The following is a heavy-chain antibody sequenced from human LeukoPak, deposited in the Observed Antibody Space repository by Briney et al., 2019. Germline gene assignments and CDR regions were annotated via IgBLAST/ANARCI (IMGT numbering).Heavy chain of an antibody. CDR1: GFTVSSNY. V-gene: IGHV3-23*01. CDR3: AKDGGTYPYFLDV. J-gene: IGHJ6*03. CDR2: VSGSGAHT. D-gene: IGHD1-26*01. Sequence: GGSLRLSCATSGFTVSSNYMTWVRQAPGKGLQWVSAVSGSGAHTYYADSVKGRFTISRDNSRDTLYLQMNSLRAEDTAIYICAKDGGTYPYFLDVWGKGTTVIVSS.